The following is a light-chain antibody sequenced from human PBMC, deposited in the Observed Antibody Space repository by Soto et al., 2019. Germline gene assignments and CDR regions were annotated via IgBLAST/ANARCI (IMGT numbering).Light chain of an antibody. CDR3: QQYNKYA. J-gene: IGKJ1*01. CDR1: QSISDW. CDR2: DIS. Sequence: DIQMTQSPSTLSSSVGDRVTITSRASQSISDWLAWYQQKPGKAPKLLIYDISNLEIGVPLRFSGSGSCTELTVTITGLHPDPFATYSCQQYNKYAFVQGTKVDIK. V-gene: IGKV1-5*01.